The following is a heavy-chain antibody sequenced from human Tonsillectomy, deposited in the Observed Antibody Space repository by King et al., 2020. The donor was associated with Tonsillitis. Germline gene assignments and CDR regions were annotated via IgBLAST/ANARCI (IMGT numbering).Heavy chain of an antibody. CDR1: GGSISAYP. V-gene: IGHV4-59*01. CDR2: IYDSGST. J-gene: IGHJ4*02. D-gene: IGHD6-19*01. Sequence: QLQESGPGLVKPSETLSLTCTVSGGSISAYPWSWIRQPPGKGLEWMGYIYDSGSTNSNPALKSRVTMSVDTSKNQFSLKLTSVTAADTAVYYCASGQWLANFDYWGQGALVTVSS. CDR3: ASGQWLANFDY.